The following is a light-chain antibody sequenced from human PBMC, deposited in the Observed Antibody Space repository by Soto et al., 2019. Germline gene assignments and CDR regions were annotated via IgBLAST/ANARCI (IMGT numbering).Light chain of an antibody. Sequence: EMVMTQSPATLSVSPVEIATLSFMASQSVSIDLAWYQQTPGQAPRLLIYGASTRATGIPVRFSGSASGTEFTLTISSLQPDDFATYYCQHYNSYSEAFGQGTKVDIK. J-gene: IGKJ1*01. V-gene: IGKV3-15*01. CDR2: GAS. CDR3: QHYNSYSEA. CDR1: QSVSID.